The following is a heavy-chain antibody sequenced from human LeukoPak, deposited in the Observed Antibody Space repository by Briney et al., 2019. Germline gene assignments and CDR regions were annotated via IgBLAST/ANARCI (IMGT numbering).Heavy chain of an antibody. CDR1: GGSISSYY. V-gene: IGHV4-34*01. Sequence: SETLSLTCTVSGGSISSYYWSWIRQPPGKGLEWIGEINHSGSTNYNPSLKSRVTISVDTSKNQFSLKLSSVTAADTAVYYCARRVGATGGISLDVWGKGTTVTVSS. CDR2: INHSGST. CDR3: ARRVGATGGISLDV. J-gene: IGHJ6*04. D-gene: IGHD4-23*01.